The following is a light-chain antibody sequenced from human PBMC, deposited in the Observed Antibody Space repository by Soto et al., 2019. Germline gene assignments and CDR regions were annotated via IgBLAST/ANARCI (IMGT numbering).Light chain of an antibody. CDR1: SSDVGSYNL. Sequence: QSVLTQPASVSGSPGQSITISCTGTSSDVGSYNLVSWYQQHPGKAPKLMIYEGSKRPAGVSKLFSGSKSGNTASLTISGLQAEDEADYYCCSYAGSSTLVFGGGTKLTVL. J-gene: IGLJ2*01. CDR3: CSYAGSSTLV. V-gene: IGLV2-23*01. CDR2: EGS.